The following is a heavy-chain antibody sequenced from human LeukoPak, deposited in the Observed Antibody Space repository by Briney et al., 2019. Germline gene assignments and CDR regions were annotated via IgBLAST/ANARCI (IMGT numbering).Heavy chain of an antibody. CDR1: GGSISSYY. V-gene: IGHV4-4*07. CDR3: ATKRSVGDILTGFYNRYNWFDP. CDR2: IYISGST. D-gene: IGHD3-9*01. Sequence: PSETLSLTCTVSGGSISSYYWSWIRQPAGKGLEWIGRIYISGSTNYNSSLKSRVTISVDTSKNQFSLNLSSVTAADTAVYYCATKRSVGDILTGFYNRYNWFDPWAQGILVTVSS. J-gene: IGHJ5*02.